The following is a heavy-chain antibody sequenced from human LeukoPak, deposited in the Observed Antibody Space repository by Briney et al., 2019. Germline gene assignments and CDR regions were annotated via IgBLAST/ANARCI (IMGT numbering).Heavy chain of an antibody. Sequence: SETLSLTCTVSSGSISRYYWSWIRQPPGKGLEWIAYIYDSGSTSYNPSLRSRVTTSVDTSKNQFSLKLSSVTAADTAIYYCARHEGKVAASNCFDPWGQGTLVTVSS. J-gene: IGHJ5*02. V-gene: IGHV4-59*08. CDR3: ARHEGKVAASNCFDP. CDR1: SGSISRYY. D-gene: IGHD2-15*01. CDR2: IYDSGST.